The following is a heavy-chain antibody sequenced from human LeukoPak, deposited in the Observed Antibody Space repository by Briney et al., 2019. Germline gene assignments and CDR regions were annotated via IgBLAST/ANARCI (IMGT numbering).Heavy chain of an antibody. CDR1: GYTLTELS. D-gene: IGHD6-19*01. J-gene: IGHJ4*02. Sequence: ASVKVSCKVSGYTLTELSMHWVRQAPGKGLEWMGGFDPEDGETIYAQKFQGRVTMTEDTSTDTAYMELSSLRAEDTAVYYCARDYRSGWYPFFDYWGQGTLVTVSS. CDR2: FDPEDGET. V-gene: IGHV1-24*01. CDR3: ARDYRSGWYPFFDY.